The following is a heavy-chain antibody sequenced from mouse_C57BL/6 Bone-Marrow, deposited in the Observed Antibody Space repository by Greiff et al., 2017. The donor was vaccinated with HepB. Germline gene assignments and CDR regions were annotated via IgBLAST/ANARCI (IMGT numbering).Heavy chain of an antibody. CDR1: GFSFNTYA. V-gene: IGHV10-1*01. CDR2: IRSKSNNYAT. Sequence: GGGLVQPKGSLKLSCAASGFSFNTYAMNWVRQAPGKGLEWVARIRSKSNNYATYYADSVKDRFTISRDDSESMLYLQMNNLKTEDTAMYYCVRQGYGSYYFDYWGQGTTLTVSS. J-gene: IGHJ2*01. CDR3: VRQGYGSYYFDY. D-gene: IGHD1-1*01.